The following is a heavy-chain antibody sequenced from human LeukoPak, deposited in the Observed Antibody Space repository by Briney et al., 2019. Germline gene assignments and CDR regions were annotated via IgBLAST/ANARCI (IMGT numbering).Heavy chain of an antibody. J-gene: IGHJ5*02. D-gene: IGHD6-19*01. V-gene: IGHV4-34*01. Sequence: KTSETLSLTCAVYGGSFSGYYWSWIRQPPGKGLEWIGEINHSGSTNYNPSLKSRVTISVDTSKNQFSLKLSSVTAADTAVYYCASSGWRNNWFDPWGQGTLVTVSS. CDR3: ASSGWRNNWFDP. CDR2: INHSGST. CDR1: GGSFSGYY.